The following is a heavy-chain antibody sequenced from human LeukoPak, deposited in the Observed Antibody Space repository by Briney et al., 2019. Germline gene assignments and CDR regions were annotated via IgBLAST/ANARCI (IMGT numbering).Heavy chain of an antibody. D-gene: IGHD5-18*01. CDR1: GGSFSGYY. Sequence: SETLSLTCAVYGGSFSGYYWSWIRQPPGKGLEWIGEITHSGSTNYNPSLKSRVTISVDTSKNQFSLKLSSVTAADTAVYYCARPQRGYSYGYRYYFDYWGQGTLVTVSS. V-gene: IGHV4-34*01. CDR2: ITHSGST. CDR3: ARPQRGYSYGYRYYFDY. J-gene: IGHJ4*02.